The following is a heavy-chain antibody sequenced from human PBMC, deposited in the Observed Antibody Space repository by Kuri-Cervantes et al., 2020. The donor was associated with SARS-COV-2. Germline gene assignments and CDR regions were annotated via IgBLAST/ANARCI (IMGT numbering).Heavy chain of an antibody. CDR3: TTLIDY. J-gene: IGHJ4*02. Sequence: GSLRLSCAASGFTFSSYAMHWVRQAPGKGLEWVAVISYDGSNKYYADSAKGRFTISRDNSKNTLYLQMNSLRAEDTAVYYCTTLIDYWGQGALVTVSS. CDR2: ISYDGSNK. V-gene: IGHV3-30-3*01. CDR1: GFTFSSYA.